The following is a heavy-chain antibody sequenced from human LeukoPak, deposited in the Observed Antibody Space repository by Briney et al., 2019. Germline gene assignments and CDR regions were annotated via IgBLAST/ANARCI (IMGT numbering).Heavy chain of an antibody. CDR1: GLNQSYLL. Sequence: GGPVTHSHSVSGLNQSYLLLQWLRQAPGKGLEWVAFISSDGTKKDYADSLKGRFTISRDNSKNTLFLQMNSMTAEDTAAYYSAKAMASYDVVFDYWGQGTLVIVSS. D-gene: IGHD5-12*01. J-gene: IGHJ4*02. CDR3: AKAMASYDVVFDY. CDR2: ISSDGTKK. V-gene: IGHV3-30*18.